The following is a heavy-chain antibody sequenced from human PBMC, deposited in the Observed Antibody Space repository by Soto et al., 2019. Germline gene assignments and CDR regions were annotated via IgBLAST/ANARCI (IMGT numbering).Heavy chain of an antibody. J-gene: IGHJ4*02. V-gene: IGHV3-7*05. CDR3: ARAITTAGGY. D-gene: IGHD6-25*01. CDR2: INQDGSEI. Sequence: EVQLVESGGGLVQPGGSLRLSCVASGFTFSTYWMTWVRQAPGKGLELVASINQDGSEIYYVDSVKGRFTISRDNAKNSLYLQMNSLRAEDTAVYYCARAITTAGGYWGQGTLVTVSS. CDR1: GFTFSTYW.